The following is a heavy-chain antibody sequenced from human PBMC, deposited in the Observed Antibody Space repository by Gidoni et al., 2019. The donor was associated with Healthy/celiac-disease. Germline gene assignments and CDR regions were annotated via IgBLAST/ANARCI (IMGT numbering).Heavy chain of an antibody. CDR1: GGSISSSY. J-gene: IGHJ5*02. CDR3: ARDPGYCSSTSCLNWFDP. V-gene: IGHV4-59*01. D-gene: IGHD2-2*01. CDR2: IYYSGST. Sequence: QVQLQESGPGLVKPSETLSLTCTVSGGSISSSYWSWIRQPPGKGLEWIGYIYYSGSTNYNPSLKSRVTISVDTSKNQFSLKLSSVTAADTAVYYCARDPGYCSSTSCLNWFDPWGQGTLVTVSS.